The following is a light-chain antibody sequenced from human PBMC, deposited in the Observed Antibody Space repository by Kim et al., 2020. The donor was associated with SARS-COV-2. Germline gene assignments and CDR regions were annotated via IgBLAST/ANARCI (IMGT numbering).Light chain of an antibody. CDR3: QGYHNWSRT. CDR1: QSVSSN. J-gene: IGKJ1*01. CDR2: GAS. V-gene: IGKV3-15*01. Sequence: EIVMTQSPATLSVSPGERATLSCRASQSVSSNLAWYQQKPGQAPRLLIYGASTRATGIPARFSGSGSGTEFTLTISSLQSGDFAVYYCQGYHNWSRTVGQGAKV.